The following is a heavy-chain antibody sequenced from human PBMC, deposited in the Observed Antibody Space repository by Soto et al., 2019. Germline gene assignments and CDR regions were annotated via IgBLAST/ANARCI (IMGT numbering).Heavy chain of an antibody. J-gene: IGHJ4*02. CDR1: GFTFSNYA. V-gene: IGHV3-23*01. CDR2: VSGRDTYT. CDR3: AKDSLPGIAASGTVY. D-gene: IGHD6-13*01. Sequence: QLLESGGGLVQPGGSLRLSCVASGFTFSNYAMSWVRQLPGKGLEWVAVVSGRDTYTEYAESVKGRFTISRDNSRNTLYLQMNSLRVEDTALYYCAKDSLPGIAASGTVYWGQGTLVTVSS.